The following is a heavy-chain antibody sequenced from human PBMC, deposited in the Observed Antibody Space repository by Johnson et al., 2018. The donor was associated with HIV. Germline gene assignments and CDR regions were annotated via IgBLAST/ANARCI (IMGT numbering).Heavy chain of an antibody. J-gene: IGHJ3*01. V-gene: IGHV3-7*01. CDR1: GFTFSSYW. Sequence: VQLVESGGGLVQPGGSLRLSCAASGFTFSSYWMSWVRQAPGKGLEWVANIKQDGSEKYYVDSVKGRFTISRDNSKNTLFLQMDSLRAEDTAVYYCAREGVSWSDYDGFDLWGQGTMVAVSS. CDR3: AREGVSWSDYDGFDL. CDR2: IKQDGSEK. D-gene: IGHD1-26*01.